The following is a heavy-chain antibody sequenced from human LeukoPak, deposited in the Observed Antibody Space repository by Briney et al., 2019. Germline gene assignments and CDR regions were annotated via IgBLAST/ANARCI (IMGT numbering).Heavy chain of an antibody. CDR3: ARYYGGNSNFDY. CDR1: GCSISSGAHY. CDR2: ISYSGST. D-gene: IGHD4-23*01. J-gene: IGHJ4*02. V-gene: IGHV4-30-4*01. Sequence: SETLSLTCDVSGCSISSGAHYWSWVRQPPGKGLEWIGYISYSGSTYYNPSLKSRVTISIDTSKSQFSLKLSSVTAADTAVYYCARYYGGNSNFDYWGQGTLVTVSS.